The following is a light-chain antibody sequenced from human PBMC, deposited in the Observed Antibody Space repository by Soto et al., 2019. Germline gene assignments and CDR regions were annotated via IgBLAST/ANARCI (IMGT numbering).Light chain of an antibody. CDR2: DAA. CDR3: QQYGSSPLT. Sequence: EIVLTQSPCTLSLSPGERVTLSCRASQSVTNSYVDWYQQKPGQAPRLLIYDAATRATGIPDRFSGSGSGTDFSLTISRLEPEDLAVYFCQQYGSSPLTFGGGTKVEIK. V-gene: IGKV3-20*01. J-gene: IGKJ4*01. CDR1: QSVTNSY.